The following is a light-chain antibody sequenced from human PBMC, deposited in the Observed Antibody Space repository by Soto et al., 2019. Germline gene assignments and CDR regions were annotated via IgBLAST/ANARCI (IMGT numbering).Light chain of an antibody. CDR2: DAT. Sequence: DIQRTQGPSTLSASVGDKFTITCRASQSISRWLAWYQQKPGKAPKLLIHDATSLESGVPSRFSGSGSGTEFTLTISSLQPADFATHSCQQYSGYWTFAQGTKVDIK. CDR1: QSISRW. V-gene: IGKV1-5*01. J-gene: IGKJ1*01. CDR3: QQYSGYWT.